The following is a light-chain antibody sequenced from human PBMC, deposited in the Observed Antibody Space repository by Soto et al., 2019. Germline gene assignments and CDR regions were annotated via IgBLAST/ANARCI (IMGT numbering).Light chain of an antibody. CDR1: SSNVGGYNF. CDR2: DVS. Sequence: QSALTQPRSVSGSPGQSVTISCTGTSSNVGGYNFVSWYQQEPGKAPKLMVYDVSKRPSGVPDRFSGSKSGNTASLTISGLQAADEGDYYCCSYAGSYTLLFGGGTKLTVL. CDR3: CSYAGSYTLL. V-gene: IGLV2-11*01. J-gene: IGLJ2*01.